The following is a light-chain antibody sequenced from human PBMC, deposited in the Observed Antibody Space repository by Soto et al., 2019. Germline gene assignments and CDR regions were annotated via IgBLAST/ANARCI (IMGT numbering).Light chain of an antibody. CDR2: RDN. V-gene: IGLV1-47*01. J-gene: IGLJ3*02. Sequence: QSVLTQPPSASGTPGQRVTIPCSGSSSNFGNNYVYWYQQFPGTAPKLLIYRDNQRPSGVPDRFSGPKSGTSASLAISGLRSEDEADHYCAGWDGSLSGWVFGGGTKVTV. CDR1: SSNFGNNY. CDR3: AGWDGSLSGWV.